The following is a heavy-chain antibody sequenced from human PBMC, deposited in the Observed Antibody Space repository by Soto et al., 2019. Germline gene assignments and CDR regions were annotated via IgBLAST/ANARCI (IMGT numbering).Heavy chain of an antibody. J-gene: IGHJ6*02. V-gene: IGHV3-33*01. Sequence: QVQLVESGGGVVQPGRSLSLSCAASGFTFNNYGMHWVRQAPGKGLEWVAVIWNDGNGYYYANSVKGRFTISRDNSKNTLYLQMSSLRVEDTAVYYCARRQISPPTRGAASARGGMDVWGQGTTVTVSS. D-gene: IGHD6-13*01. CDR1: GFTFNNYG. CDR2: IWNDGNGY. CDR3: ARRQISPPTRGAASARGGMDV.